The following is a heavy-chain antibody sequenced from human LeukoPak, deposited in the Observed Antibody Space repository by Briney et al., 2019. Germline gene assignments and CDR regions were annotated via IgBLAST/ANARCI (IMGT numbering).Heavy chain of an antibody. D-gene: IGHD6-19*01. CDR3: ARAVSGRFDY. CDR1: GGSMSPYH. V-gene: IGHV4-59*08. Sequence: PSETLSLTCTVSGGSMSPYHWGWIRQPPGKGLEWTGYIYYSGSTDYNPSLNSRVTISVDTSKNQFSLRLSSVTAADTAIYYCARAVSGRFDYWGQGTLVTVSS. CDR2: IYYSGST. J-gene: IGHJ4*02.